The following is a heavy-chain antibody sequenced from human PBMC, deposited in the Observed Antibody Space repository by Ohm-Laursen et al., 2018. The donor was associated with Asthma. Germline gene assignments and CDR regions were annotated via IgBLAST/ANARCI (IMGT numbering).Heavy chain of an antibody. D-gene: IGHD3-10*01. J-gene: IGHJ4*02. Sequence: SLRLSCSASGFTFGSYGMHWVRQAPGKGLEWVAIIWYDGSNKYYADSVKGRFTISRDNSKNTLYLQMNSLRAEDTAFYYCAVSIYAYGEGAYWGQGTLVTVSS. CDR2: IWYDGSNK. CDR3: AVSIYAYGEGAY. V-gene: IGHV3-33*01. CDR1: GFTFGSYG.